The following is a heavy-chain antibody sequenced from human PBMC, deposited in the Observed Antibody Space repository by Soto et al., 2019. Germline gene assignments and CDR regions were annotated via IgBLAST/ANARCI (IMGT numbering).Heavy chain of an antibody. Sequence: PSETLSLTCSVSGVSVSGASYYWSWIRQPPGKGLEWIGNINHSGATNYNPSLKTRAIISVDTSKKQFSLKLTSLTSADTAVYYCARGLDFYGSGSPDLNGYWGQGSPVTVSS. CDR3: ARGLDFYGSGSPDLNGY. CDR1: GVSVSGASYY. D-gene: IGHD3-10*01. V-gene: IGHV4-61*01. J-gene: IGHJ4*02. CDR2: INHSGAT.